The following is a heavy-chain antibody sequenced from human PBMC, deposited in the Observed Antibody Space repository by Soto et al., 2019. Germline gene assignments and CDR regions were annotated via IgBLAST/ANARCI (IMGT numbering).Heavy chain of an antibody. D-gene: IGHD4-17*01. CDR3: ARGIGFTVTLDYYYYMDV. V-gene: IGHV4-34*01. CDR2: INHSGST. Sequence: SETLSLTCAVYGGSFSGYYWSWIRQPPGKGLEWIGEINHSGSTNYNPSLKSRVTISVDTSKNQFSLKLSSVTAADTAVYYCARGIGFTVTLDYYYYMDVWGKGTTVTVSS. CDR1: GGSFSGYY. J-gene: IGHJ6*03.